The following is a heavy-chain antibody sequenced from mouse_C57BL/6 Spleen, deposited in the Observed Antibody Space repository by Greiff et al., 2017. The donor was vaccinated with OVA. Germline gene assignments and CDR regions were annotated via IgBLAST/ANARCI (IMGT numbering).Heavy chain of an antibody. V-gene: IGHV2-9-1*01. D-gene: IGHD1-1*01. Sequence: QVQLKESGPGLVAPSQSLSITCTVSGFSLTSYAISWVRQPPGKGLEWLGVLWTGGGTNYNSALKSSLSISKDNSKSQVFLKMNSLQTDDTARYYCARNGKYYGSSYDYWGQGTTLTVSS. CDR1: GFSLTSYA. CDR3: ARNGKYYGSSYDY. J-gene: IGHJ2*01. CDR2: LWTGGGT.